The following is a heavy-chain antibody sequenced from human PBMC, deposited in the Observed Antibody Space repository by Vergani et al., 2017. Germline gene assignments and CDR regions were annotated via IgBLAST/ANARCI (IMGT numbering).Heavy chain of an antibody. CDR3: VRELGASLGAYFDY. CDR2: TYSRGT. V-gene: IGHV4-61*02. J-gene: IGHJ4*02. CDR1: GPPTSGGGYY. Sequence: QVHLQESGPGLVKPSQTLSLTCTVPGPPTSGGGYYWSWIRQPAGKGREWIGRTYSRGTEYNPSLKSRVAFSINTSKSQFSLKLTSVTAADAAMYYCVRELGASLGAYFDYWGQGALVSVSS. D-gene: IGHD1-26*01.